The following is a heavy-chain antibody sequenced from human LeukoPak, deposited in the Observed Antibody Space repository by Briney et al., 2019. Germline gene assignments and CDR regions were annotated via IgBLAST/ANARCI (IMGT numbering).Heavy chain of an antibody. Sequence: PGGSLRLSCAASGFTFSSYSMNWVRQAPGKGLEWVSYISSSSSTIYYADSVKGRFTISRDNAKNSLYLQMNSLRAEDTAVYYCARAKGLLWFGELSDYWGQGTLVTVSS. J-gene: IGHJ4*02. V-gene: IGHV3-48*01. CDR1: GFTFSSYS. CDR2: ISSSSSTI. CDR3: ARAKGLLWFGELSDY. D-gene: IGHD3-10*01.